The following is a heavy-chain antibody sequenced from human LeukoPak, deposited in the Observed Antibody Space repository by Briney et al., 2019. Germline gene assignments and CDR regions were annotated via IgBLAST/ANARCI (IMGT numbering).Heavy chain of an antibody. CDR1: GFTFSSYW. Sequence: GGSLRLSCAASGFTFSSYWMNWVRRAPGKGLEWVANIKQDESEKSYVDSVKGRFTISRDNAKNSLYLQMNNLRAEDTAVYYCARVLDSSTSRYQSLKYWGQGTLVTVSS. J-gene: IGHJ1*01. CDR3: ARVLDSSTSRYQSLKY. CDR2: IKQDESEK. V-gene: IGHV3-7*01. D-gene: IGHD2-2*01.